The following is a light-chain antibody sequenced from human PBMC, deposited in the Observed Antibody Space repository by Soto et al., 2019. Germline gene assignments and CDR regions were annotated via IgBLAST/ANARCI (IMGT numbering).Light chain of an antibody. Sequence: DIQMTQSPSSLSASVGDRVTITCQASQDISNYLNWYQQKPGKAPKLLIYDASDLETGVPSRFSGGGSGTDLTFTISSLQPEDIATYYCQQYDNLPYTFGQGTKLEIK. CDR1: QDISNY. J-gene: IGKJ2*01. CDR3: QQYDNLPYT. V-gene: IGKV1-33*01. CDR2: DAS.